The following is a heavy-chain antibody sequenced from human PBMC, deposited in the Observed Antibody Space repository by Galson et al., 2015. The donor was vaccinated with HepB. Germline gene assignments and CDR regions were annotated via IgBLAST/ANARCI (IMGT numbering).Heavy chain of an antibody. V-gene: IGHV2-5*01. Sequence: PALVKPTQTLTLTCTFSGFSLSTGGVAVGWIRQPPGKALEWLGVIYWNEEKRYSPSLKSRLTITKDTSKNQVVLTMTNMDPVDTGTYYCTHSRKLGMNFDYWGQGMLVTVSS. CDR3: THSRKLGMNFDY. D-gene: IGHD7-27*01. CDR2: IYWNEEK. J-gene: IGHJ4*02. CDR1: GFSLSTGGVA.